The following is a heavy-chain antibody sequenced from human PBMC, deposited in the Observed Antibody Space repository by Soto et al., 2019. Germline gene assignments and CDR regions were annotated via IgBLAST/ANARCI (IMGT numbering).Heavy chain of an antibody. Sequence: EVQLVESGGGLVQPGGSLRLSCAGSGFTFSNYWMHWVRQAPGKGLEWVSRIDHDGPTDYADSVRCRFTISRDNAENTLYLQMNSLRPEDTALYYCVRDSHGDYWGQGTLVTVSS. CDR3: VRDSHGDY. J-gene: IGHJ4*02. CDR2: IDHDGPT. V-gene: IGHV3-74*01. CDR1: GFTFSNYW.